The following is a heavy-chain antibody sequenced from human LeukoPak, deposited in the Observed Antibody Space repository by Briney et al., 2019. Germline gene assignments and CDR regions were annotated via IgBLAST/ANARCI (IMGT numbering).Heavy chain of an antibody. V-gene: IGHV1-24*01. J-gene: IGHJ4*02. Sequence: ASVKVSCKVSGYTLTELSMHWVRQAPGKGLEWMGRFDPEDGETIYAQKFQGRVTMTADTSTDTVYMELSSLRSEDTAVYYCARVWTEGYFDWIFDYWGQGTLVTVSS. CDR2: FDPEDGET. CDR3: ARVWTEGYFDWIFDY. D-gene: IGHD3-9*01. CDR1: GYTLTELS.